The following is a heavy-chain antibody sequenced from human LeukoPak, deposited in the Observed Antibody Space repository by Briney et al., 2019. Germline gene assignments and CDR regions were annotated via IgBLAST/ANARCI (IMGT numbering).Heavy chain of an antibody. CDR3: ARDHSPLPYYYDSSGR. Sequence: GGSLRLSCAASGFTFSSYSMNWVRQAPGKGLEWVSSISSSSSYIYYADSVKGRFTISRDNAKNSLYLQMNSLRAEDTAVYYCARDHSPLPYYYDSSGRWGQGILVTVSS. D-gene: IGHD3-22*01. J-gene: IGHJ4*02. V-gene: IGHV3-21*01. CDR2: ISSSSSYI. CDR1: GFTFSSYS.